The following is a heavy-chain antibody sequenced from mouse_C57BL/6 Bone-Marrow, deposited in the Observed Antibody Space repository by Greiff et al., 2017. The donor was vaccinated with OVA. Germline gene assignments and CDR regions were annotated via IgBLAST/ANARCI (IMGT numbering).Heavy chain of an antibody. J-gene: IGHJ4*01. CDR2: ISTFAYSI. V-gene: IGHV5-15*01. Sequence: EVQLVQSGGGLVQPGASLKLSCAASGFTFSDYGMAWVQQAPTQGPEWVAFISTFAYSINYADTVTGQSTLSREKSTSTLYLEMSSRRCEDTAMYYWARIYYGNGDAMDYWGQGTSVTVSS. D-gene: IGHD2-1*01. CDR3: ARIYYGNGDAMDY. CDR1: GFTFSDYG.